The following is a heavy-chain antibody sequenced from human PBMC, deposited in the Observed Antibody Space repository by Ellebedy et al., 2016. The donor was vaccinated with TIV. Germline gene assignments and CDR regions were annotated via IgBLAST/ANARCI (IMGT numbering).Heavy chain of an antibody. Sequence: GGSLRLSXAASGFAFSNYWMHWVRQAPGKGLVWVSRIKSDGSSTTYADSVKGRFTISRDNAKNTLYLQMNSLRAEDTAVYYCARSNWNYDYWGQGTLVTVSS. CDR1: GFAFSNYW. CDR2: IKSDGSST. CDR3: ARSNWNYDY. J-gene: IGHJ4*02. D-gene: IGHD1-7*01. V-gene: IGHV3-74*01.